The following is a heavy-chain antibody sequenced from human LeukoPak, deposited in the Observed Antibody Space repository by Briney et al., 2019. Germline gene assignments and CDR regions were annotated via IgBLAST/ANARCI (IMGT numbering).Heavy chain of an antibody. CDR2: IKQDGSEK. D-gene: IGHD6-13*01. V-gene: IGHV3-7*01. J-gene: IGHJ4*02. Sequence: GGSLGLSCAASGFTFSSYWMSWVRKAPGKGLEWVANIKQDGSEKYYVDSVKGRFTISRDNAKNSLYLQMNSLRAEDTAVYYCARGSGRQQLEQNYWGQGNLVTVSS. CDR3: ARGSGRQQLEQNY. CDR1: GFTFSSYW.